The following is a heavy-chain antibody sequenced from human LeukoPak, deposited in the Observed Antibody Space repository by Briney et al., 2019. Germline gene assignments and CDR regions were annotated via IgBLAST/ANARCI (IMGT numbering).Heavy chain of an antibody. CDR2: INSDGSST. Sequence: GGSLRLSCAASGFTFSSYWMHWVRQAPGKGLVWVSRINSDGSSTNYADFVKGRFTISRDNAKNTLYLQMNSLRTEDTAVYYCAGLKLTEVDYWGQGTLVTVSS. CDR1: GFTFSSYW. V-gene: IGHV3-74*01. D-gene: IGHD7-27*01. CDR3: AGLKLTEVDY. J-gene: IGHJ4*02.